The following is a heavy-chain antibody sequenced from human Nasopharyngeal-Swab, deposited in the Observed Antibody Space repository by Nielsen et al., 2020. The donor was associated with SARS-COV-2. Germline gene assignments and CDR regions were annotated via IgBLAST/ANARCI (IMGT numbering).Heavy chain of an antibody. J-gene: IGHJ2*01. CDR3: VREWGSGMSHFDL. CDR2: IGIAGDT. CDR1: GFTFSSYE. D-gene: IGHD3-10*01. V-gene: IGHV3-13*01. Sequence: GGSLRLSCAAPGFTFSSYEIHWVRQVPGKSLEWVSAIGIAGDTFYGDPVKGRFTISRENGKDSSYLQMNSLRAGDTAVYYCVREWGSGMSHFDLWGRGTQVTVSS.